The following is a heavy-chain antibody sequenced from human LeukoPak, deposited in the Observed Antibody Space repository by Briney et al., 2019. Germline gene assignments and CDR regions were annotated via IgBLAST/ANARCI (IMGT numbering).Heavy chain of an antibody. J-gene: IGHJ6*02. CDR1: GGSISNGVYY. CDR2: IYYSGST. CDR3: ARVDGYCSGGSCYSPFYYGMDV. D-gene: IGHD2-15*01. Sequence: SETLSLTCTVSGGSISNGVYYWSWIRQHPGKGLEWIGYIYYSGSTYYNPSLKSRVTMSVDTSKNQFSLKLSSVTAADTAVYYCARVDGYCSGGSCYSPFYYGMDVWGQGTTVTVSS. V-gene: IGHV4-31*03.